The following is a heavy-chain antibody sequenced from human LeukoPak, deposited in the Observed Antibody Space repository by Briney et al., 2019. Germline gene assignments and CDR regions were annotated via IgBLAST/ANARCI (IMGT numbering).Heavy chain of an antibody. V-gene: IGHV3-23*01. D-gene: IGHD3-22*01. J-gene: IGHJ4*02. CDR3: AKDIHYYDSSGYYYVPYYFDY. CDR2: ISGSGGST. Sequence: HPGGSLRLSCAASGFTFSSYAMSWVRQAPGKGLEWVSAISGSGGSTYYADSVKGRFTTSRDNSKNTLYLQMNSLRAEDTAVYYCAKDIHYYDSSGYYYVPYYFDYWGQGTLVTVSS. CDR1: GFTFSSYA.